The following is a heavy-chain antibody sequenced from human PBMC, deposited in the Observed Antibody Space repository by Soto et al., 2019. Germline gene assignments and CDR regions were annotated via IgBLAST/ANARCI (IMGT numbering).Heavy chain of an antibody. D-gene: IGHD2-8*02. CDR2: ISGSGGST. CDR3: AKTICCAGGAQWYAFDI. Sequence: GGSLRLSCAASGFTFSSYAMSWVRQAPGKGLEWVSAISGSGGSTYYADSVKGRFTISRDNSKNTLYLQMNSLRAEDTAVYYWAKTICCAGGAQWYAFDIWGQGTMVTVSS. CDR1: GFTFSSYA. V-gene: IGHV3-23*01. J-gene: IGHJ3*02.